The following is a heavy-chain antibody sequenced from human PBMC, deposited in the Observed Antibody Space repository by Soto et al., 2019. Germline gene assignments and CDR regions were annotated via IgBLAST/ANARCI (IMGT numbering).Heavy chain of an antibody. CDR3: ASDSGGHHVK. V-gene: IGHV4-59*12. J-gene: IGHJ4*01. CDR2: IYYSGST. CDR1: GAPITRNY. Sequence: KTSQTLSLPCTVSGAPITRNYWGWMRQAPGKGLEWFGYIYYSGSTTYNPSFKSRVTMSADTSKDQFSLKLKSVTDAHKPVYYCASDSGGHHVKWGPGILVTVSS. D-gene: IGHD2-15*01.